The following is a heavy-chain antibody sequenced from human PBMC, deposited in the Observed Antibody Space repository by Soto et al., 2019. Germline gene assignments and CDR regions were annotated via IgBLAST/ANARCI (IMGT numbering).Heavy chain of an antibody. Sequence: QVHLQESVPGLVKPSGTLSLTCAVSGVSLSTSNWWSWARQSPGKGLEWIGEIYHSGSTNYNPSLQSLVTISVDKSTNHFSLQLSSVNAADTAVYFCAKGGRVYYGSGSYFDSWGQGILVTLSS. J-gene: IGHJ4*02. D-gene: IGHD3-10*01. V-gene: IGHV4-4*02. CDR3: AKGGRVYYGSGSYFDS. CDR2: IYHSGST. CDR1: GVSLSTSNW.